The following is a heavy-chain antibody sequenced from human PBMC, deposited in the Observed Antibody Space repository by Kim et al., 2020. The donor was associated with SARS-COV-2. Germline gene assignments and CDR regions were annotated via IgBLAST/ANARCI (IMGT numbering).Heavy chain of an antibody. Sequence: KSRVTISVDTSKNQFSLKLSSVTAADKAVYYCARDSGNWGYCSGGSCYSLWGQGTLVTVSS. V-gene: IGHV4-59*01. D-gene: IGHD2-15*01. CDR3: ARDSGNWGYCSGGSCYSL. J-gene: IGHJ4*02.